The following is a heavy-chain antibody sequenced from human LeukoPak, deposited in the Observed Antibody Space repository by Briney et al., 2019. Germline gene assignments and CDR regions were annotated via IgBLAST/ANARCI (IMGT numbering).Heavy chain of an antibody. Sequence: ASVKVSCKASGHTFTSYYMHWVRQAPGQGLEWMGIINPSGDSTSYAQKFQGRVTMTRDTSTTTVYMELSSLRSEDTAVYYCARAFPPQGYFDYWGQGTLVTVSS. CDR2: INPSGDST. V-gene: IGHV1-46*01. CDR3: ARAFPPQGYFDY. CDR1: GHTFTSYY. J-gene: IGHJ4*02.